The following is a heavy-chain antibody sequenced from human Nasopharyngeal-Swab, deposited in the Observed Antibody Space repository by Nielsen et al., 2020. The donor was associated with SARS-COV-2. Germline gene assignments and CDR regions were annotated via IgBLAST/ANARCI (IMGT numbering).Heavy chain of an antibody. CDR1: GFPLTQHA. CDR2: ITSSSGLI. D-gene: IGHD3-22*01. Sequence: GESLKISCAVSGFPLTQHAMNWVRQAPGKGLEWVSYITSSSGLIYYADSVKGRFTISRDNAKNLLYLQMNSLRAEDTAVYYCTSAHRAYGDSGYYPLDYWGKGTLVTVSS. CDR3: TSAHRAYGDSGYYPLDY. J-gene: IGHJ4*02. V-gene: IGHV3-48*04.